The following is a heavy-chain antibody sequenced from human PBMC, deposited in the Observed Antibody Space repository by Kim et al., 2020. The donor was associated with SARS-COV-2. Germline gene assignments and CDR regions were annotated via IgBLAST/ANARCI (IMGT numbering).Heavy chain of an antibody. J-gene: IGHJ4*02. D-gene: IGHD3-3*02. V-gene: IGHV3-64D*09. CDR2: ISSNGGST. CDR1: GFTFSSYA. CDR3: VKVFPELHFWSGYYTVFDY. Sequence: GGSLRLSCSASGFTFSSYAMHWVRQAPGKGLEYVSAISSNGGSTYYADSVKGRFTISRDNSKNTLYLQMSSLRAEDTAVYYCVKVFPELHFWSGYYTVFDYWGQGTLVTVSS.